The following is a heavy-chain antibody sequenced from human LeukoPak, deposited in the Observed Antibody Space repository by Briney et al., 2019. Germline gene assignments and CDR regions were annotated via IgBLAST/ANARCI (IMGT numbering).Heavy chain of an antibody. CDR2: VNGEGGSI. Sequence: GGSLRLSCAASGFTFSRYWMHWVRQAPGEGLVWVSNVNGEGGSINYADSVKGRFTISRDNAKNTLYLQMNSLRAEDTAVYYCARESTKYFDYWGQGTLVTVSS. CDR1: GFTFSRYW. V-gene: IGHV3-74*01. CDR3: ARESTKYFDY. J-gene: IGHJ4*02. D-gene: IGHD1-26*01.